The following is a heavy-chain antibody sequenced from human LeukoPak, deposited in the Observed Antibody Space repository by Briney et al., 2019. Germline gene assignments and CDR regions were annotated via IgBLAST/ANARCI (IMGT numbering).Heavy chain of an antibody. CDR3: ARNPMGVVPASISYMDV. Sequence: SETLSLTCTVSGGSISSGNYWSWIRQPAGKGLEWIGRIYTSGSTNYNPSLKSRVTISVDTSKNQFSLKLSSVTAADTAVYYCARNPMGVVPASISYMDVWGKGTTVTVSS. V-gene: IGHV4-61*02. CDR2: IYTSGST. J-gene: IGHJ6*03. CDR1: GGSISSGNY. D-gene: IGHD2-2*01.